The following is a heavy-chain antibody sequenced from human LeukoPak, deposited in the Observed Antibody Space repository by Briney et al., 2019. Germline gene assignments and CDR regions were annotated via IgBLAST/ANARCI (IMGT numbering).Heavy chain of an antibody. D-gene: IGHD6-19*01. CDR2: IYYSGST. Sequence: SETLSLTCTVSGGSISSYYWSWIRQPPGKGLEWIGYIYYSGSTNYNPSLKSRVTISVDTSKNQFSLKLSSVTAADTAVCYCARSAGYSSGLAFDYWGQGTLVTVSS. V-gene: IGHV4-59*01. CDR1: GGSISSYY. J-gene: IGHJ4*02. CDR3: ARSAGYSSGLAFDY.